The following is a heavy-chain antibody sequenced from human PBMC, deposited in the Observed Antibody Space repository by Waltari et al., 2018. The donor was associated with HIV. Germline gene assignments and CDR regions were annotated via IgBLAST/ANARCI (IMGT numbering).Heavy chain of an antibody. V-gene: IGHV1-69*02. CDR3: ARGRNVGSSAPDAFDI. CDR1: GDSFSSYI. Sequence: VQLVQSGAEVKKPGSSVKVSCKASGDSFSSYIINWVRQAPGQGLEWMGRFIPVFGVANYAQKFQGRLTMSADKSTGTAFIQLSSLKSGDTAVYYCARGRNVGSSAPDAFDIWGQGTVVTVSS. CDR2: FIPVFGVA. J-gene: IGHJ3*02. D-gene: IGHD1-26*01.